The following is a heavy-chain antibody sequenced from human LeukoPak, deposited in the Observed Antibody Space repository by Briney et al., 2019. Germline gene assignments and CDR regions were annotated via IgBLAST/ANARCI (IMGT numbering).Heavy chain of an antibody. CDR3: ARGYYYDSSGYYYSEFDY. J-gene: IGHJ4*02. CDR1: GGSLSSGGYY. D-gene: IGHD3-22*01. V-gene: IGHV4-61*08. CDR2: ISYSGST. Sequence: SETLSLTCTVSGGSLSSGGYYWSWIRQPPGRGLEWVGYISYSGSTNYNPSLKSRVTISVDTSKNQFSLKLSSVTAADTAVYYCARGYYYDSSGYYYSEFDYWGQGTLVTVSS.